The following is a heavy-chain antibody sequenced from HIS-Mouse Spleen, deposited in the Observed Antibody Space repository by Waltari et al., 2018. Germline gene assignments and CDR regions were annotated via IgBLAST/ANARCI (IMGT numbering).Heavy chain of an antibody. CDR3: AKDISRGKGGAFDI. J-gene: IGHJ3*02. CDR1: GFTFDDYA. D-gene: IGHD3-16*01. V-gene: IGHV3-9*01. CDR2: ISWNSGSI. Sequence: EVQLVESGGGLVQPGRSLRLSCAASGFTFDDYAMLWVRQAPGKGLEWVSGISWNSGSIGYADSVKGRFTISRDNAKNSLYLQMNSLRAEDTALYYCAKDISRGKGGAFDIWGQGTMVTVSS.